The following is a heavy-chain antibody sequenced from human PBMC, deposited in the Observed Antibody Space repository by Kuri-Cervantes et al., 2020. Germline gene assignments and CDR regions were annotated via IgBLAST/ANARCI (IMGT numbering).Heavy chain of an antibody. CDR2: IYYSGGT. CDR1: GGSISSYY. CDR3: ARAKGQNGLDV. Sequence: SETRSLTCTVSGGSISSYYWSWIRQPPGKGLEWIGYIYYSGGTNYNPSLKSRVTISVDTSKNQFSLKLSSVTAADTAVYYCARAKGQNGLDVWGQGTTVTVSS. V-gene: IGHV4-59*01. J-gene: IGHJ6*02.